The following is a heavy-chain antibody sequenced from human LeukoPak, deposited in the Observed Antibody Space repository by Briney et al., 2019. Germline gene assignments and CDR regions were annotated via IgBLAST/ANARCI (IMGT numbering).Heavy chain of an antibody. CDR2: MYNRGNT. CDR1: GGSISSFY. CDR3: AATIKRDYGDTNLDH. D-gene: IGHD4-17*01. V-gene: IGHV4-59*01. Sequence: PSETLSLTCTASGGSISSFYWSWIRQPPGKGLEWIGYMYNRGNTNYNPSLKSRVTISEDTSQNQLSLQLRSVTAADTAVYYCAATIKRDYGDTNLDHWGQGILVTVSS. J-gene: IGHJ4*02.